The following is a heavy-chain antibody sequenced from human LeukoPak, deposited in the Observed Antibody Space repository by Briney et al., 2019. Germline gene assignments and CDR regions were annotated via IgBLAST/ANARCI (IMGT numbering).Heavy chain of an antibody. CDR2: IKSKTDGGTT. CDR3: TTVETYALPDY. CDR1: GFTFSNGW. V-gene: IGHV3-15*01. D-gene: IGHD3-16*01. Sequence: PGGSLRLSCAASGFTFSNGWMSWVRHAPGKGLEWVGRIKSKTDGGTTDYAAPVKGRFTISRDDSKNTLYLQMNSLKSEDTAVYYCTTVETYALPDYWGQGTLVTVSS. J-gene: IGHJ4*02.